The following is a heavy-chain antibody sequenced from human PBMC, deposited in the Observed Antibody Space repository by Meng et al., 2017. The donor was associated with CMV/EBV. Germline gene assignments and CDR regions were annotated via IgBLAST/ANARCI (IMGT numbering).Heavy chain of an antibody. CDR2: IYSTGGT. V-gene: IGHV4-4*07. D-gene: IGHD3-22*01. Sequence: VQRQGPAPGLVNPSEPLSLTGRFSGGFCSGFFWTWIRQPAGKGLEWIGRIYSTGGTNYNPSFESRVTISLDGSNNQFSLKLNSVTAADTAIYYCARERGDDSGYNFDSWGQGTLVTVSS. CDR1: GGFCSGFF. CDR3: ARERGDDSGYNFDS. J-gene: IGHJ4*02.